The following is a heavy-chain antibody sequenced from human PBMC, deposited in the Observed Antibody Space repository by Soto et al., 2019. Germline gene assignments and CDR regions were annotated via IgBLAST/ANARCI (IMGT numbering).Heavy chain of an antibody. V-gene: IGHV3-30-3*01. CDR2: ISSDGNKK. J-gene: IGHJ4*01. CDR3: AREWYSYGRYFDF. Sequence: SGGSLRLSFAASEFSLFSYPMHWVRQTPGKGLDWVAFISSDGNKKHYADSVEGRFTISRDNSKNTVFLQMSSLRTADTALYYCAREWYSYGRYFDFWGHGTPVTVSS. D-gene: IGHD5-18*01. CDR1: EFSLFSYP.